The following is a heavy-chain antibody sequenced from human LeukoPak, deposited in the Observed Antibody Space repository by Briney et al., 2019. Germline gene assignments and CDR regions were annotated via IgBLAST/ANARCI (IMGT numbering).Heavy chain of an antibody. Sequence: GGSLRLSCAASGFTFSSYWMNWARQAPGKGLEWVASINHNGNVNYYVDSVKGRFTISRDNAKNSLYLQMDSLRVEDAAVYYGARDPGRQYSSIADVWGQGTTVTVSS. D-gene: IGHD6-19*01. CDR3: ARDPGRQYSSIADV. CDR2: INHNGNVN. J-gene: IGHJ6*02. V-gene: IGHV3-7*03. CDR1: GFTFSSYW.